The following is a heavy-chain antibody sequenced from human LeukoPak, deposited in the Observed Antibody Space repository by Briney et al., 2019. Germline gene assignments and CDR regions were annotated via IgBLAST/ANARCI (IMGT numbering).Heavy chain of an antibody. CDR1: GYTFTSYD. D-gene: IGHD1-26*01. CDR3: AREVGAISDAFDI. V-gene: IGHV1-8*01. J-gene: IGHJ3*02. CDR2: MNPNSGNT. Sequence: ASVKVSCKASGYTFTSYDINWVRQAAGQVLEWMGWMNPNSGNTGYAQKFQGRVTMTRNTSISTAYMELSSLRSEDPAVYHCAREVGAISDAFDIWGQGTMVTVSS.